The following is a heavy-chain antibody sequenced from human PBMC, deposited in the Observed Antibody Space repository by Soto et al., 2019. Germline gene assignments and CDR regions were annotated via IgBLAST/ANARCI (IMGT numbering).Heavy chain of an antibody. CDR3: ARHSSLDSGYDSYYYYGMDG. D-gene: IGHD5-12*01. V-gene: IGHV5-10-1*01. Sequence: GESLKISCKGSGYSFTSYWISWVRQMPGKGLEWMGRIDPSDSYTNYSPSFQGHVTISADKSISTAYLQWSSLKASDTAMYYCARHSSLDSGYDSYYYYGMDGWGQGTTVTVSS. CDR2: IDPSDSYT. CDR1: GYSFTSYW. J-gene: IGHJ6*02.